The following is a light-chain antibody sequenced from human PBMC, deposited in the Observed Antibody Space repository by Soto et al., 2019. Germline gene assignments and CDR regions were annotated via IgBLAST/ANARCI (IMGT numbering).Light chain of an antibody. Sequence: DIQMTQSPSTLSASVGDRVTITCRASQSIDIWLAWYQQKPGKAPTHLIYKASNLESGVPSRFSGSGSGTEFTLTISSLQPDDSATYYCQHYYGYSRTFGQGTKLEIK. J-gene: IGKJ2*01. CDR1: QSIDIW. V-gene: IGKV1-5*03. CDR2: KAS. CDR3: QHYYGYSRT.